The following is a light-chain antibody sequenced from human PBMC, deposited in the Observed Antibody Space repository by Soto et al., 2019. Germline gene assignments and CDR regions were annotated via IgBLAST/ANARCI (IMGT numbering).Light chain of an antibody. Sequence: QSVLTQPPSASGTPGQRITISCSGGSSNIGSNYVYWYQHLPGRAPKLLMYKNNQRPSGVPDRFSGSKSGTSASLAIDGLRSEDEADYYCASRDDSLSGVVFGGGTKLTVL. CDR1: SSNIGSNY. CDR2: KNN. J-gene: IGLJ2*01. CDR3: ASRDDSLSGVV. V-gene: IGLV1-47*01.